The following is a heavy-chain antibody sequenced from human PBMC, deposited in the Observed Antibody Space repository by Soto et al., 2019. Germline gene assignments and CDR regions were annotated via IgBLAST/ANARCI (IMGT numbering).Heavy chain of an antibody. J-gene: IGHJ4*02. D-gene: IGHD2-2*01. CDR3: ARDFGLLSRYCSSTSCYHFDY. CDR2: INPSGGST. Sequence: ASVKVSCKASGYTFTSYYMHWVRQAPGQGLEWMGIINPSGGSTSYAQKFQGRVTMTRGTSTSTVYMELSSLRSEDTAVYYCARDFGLLSRYCSSTSCYHFDYWGQRTLVTVSS. CDR1: GYTFTSYY. V-gene: IGHV1-46*01.